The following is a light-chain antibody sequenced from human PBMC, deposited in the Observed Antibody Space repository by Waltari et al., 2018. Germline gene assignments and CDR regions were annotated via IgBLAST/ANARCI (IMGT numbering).Light chain of an antibody. CDR1: SDDVGAYNY. CDR2: EVN. J-gene: IGLJ2*01. CDR3: TSYRSSSTPVV. Sequence: QSALTHPASVSGSPGQSITISCTGPSDDVGAYNYVSWSQQQPGLAPKLIIYEVNNRPFGISSRFSGPKSGNTASLTISGLQADDESHYYCTSYRSSSTPVVFGGGTKLTVL. V-gene: IGLV2-14*01.